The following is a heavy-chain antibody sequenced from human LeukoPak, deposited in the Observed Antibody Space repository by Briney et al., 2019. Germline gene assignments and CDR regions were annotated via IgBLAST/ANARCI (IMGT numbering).Heavy chain of an antibody. CDR3: ARAFQDVGYCSSTSCYIVIHWFDP. D-gene: IGHD2-2*02. CDR1: GYTFTSYD. V-gene: IGHV1-8*01. CDR2: MNPNSGNT. Sequence: ASVKVSCKASGYTFTSYDINWVRQATGQGLEWMGWMNPNSGNTGYAQKFHGRVTMTRNTSISTAYMELSSLRSEDTAVYYCARAFQDVGYCSSTSCYIVIHWFDPWGQGTLVTVSS. J-gene: IGHJ5*02.